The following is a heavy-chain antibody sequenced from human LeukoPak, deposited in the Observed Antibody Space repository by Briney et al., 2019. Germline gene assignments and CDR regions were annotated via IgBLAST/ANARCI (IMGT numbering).Heavy chain of an antibody. Sequence: GGSLRLSCAASGFTLRTYSMNWVRQAPGKGLEWVSSISSSSDYIYYADSVKGRFTISRDNSKNTLYLQMNSLRAEDTAVYYCAREVQQLAHFDYWGQGTLVTVSS. D-gene: IGHD6-13*01. CDR1: GFTLRTYS. CDR2: ISSSSDYI. V-gene: IGHV3-21*01. CDR3: AREVQQLAHFDY. J-gene: IGHJ4*02.